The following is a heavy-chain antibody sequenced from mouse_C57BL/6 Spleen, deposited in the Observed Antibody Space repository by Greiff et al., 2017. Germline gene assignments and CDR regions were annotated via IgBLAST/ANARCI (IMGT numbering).Heavy chain of an antibody. Sequence: QVQLKQSGAELVKPGASVKISCKASGYAFSSYWMNWVKQRPGKGLEWIGQIYPGDGDTNYNGKFKGKATLTADKSSRTAYMQLSSLTSEGSAVYFCARDDLLYFDYWGQGTTLTVSS. CDR3: ARDDLLYFDY. D-gene: IGHD2-1*01. CDR1: GYAFSSYW. J-gene: IGHJ2*01. CDR2: IYPGDGDT. V-gene: IGHV1-80*01.